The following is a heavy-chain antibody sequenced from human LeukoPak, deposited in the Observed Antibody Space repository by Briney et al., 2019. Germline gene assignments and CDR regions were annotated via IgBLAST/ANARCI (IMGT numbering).Heavy chain of an antibody. V-gene: IGHV4-39*07. CDR1: GGSISSSSYY. CDR2: IYYSGST. J-gene: IGHJ4*02. D-gene: IGHD3-10*01. CDR3: ARVYGSGSYGNLDY. Sequence: SETLSLTCTVSGGSISSSSYYWGWIRQPPGKGLEWIGSIYYSGSTYYNPSLKSRVTISVDTSKNQFSLKLSSVTAADTAVYYCARVYGSGSYGNLDYWGQGTLVTVSS.